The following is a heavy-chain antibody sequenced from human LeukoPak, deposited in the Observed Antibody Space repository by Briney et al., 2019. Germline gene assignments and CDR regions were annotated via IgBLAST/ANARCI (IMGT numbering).Heavy chain of an antibody. D-gene: IGHD6-19*01. CDR1: GFTFDDYA. CDR3: ANSPRYSSGWYAY. Sequence: PGGSLRLSCAASGFTFDDYAMDWVRHAPGKGLEWVSSISWNSGSIGYADSVKGRFTISRDNAKNSLYLQMNSLRVEDTALYYCANSPRYSSGWYAYWGQGTLVIVSS. J-gene: IGHJ4*02. CDR2: ISWNSGSI. V-gene: IGHV3-9*01.